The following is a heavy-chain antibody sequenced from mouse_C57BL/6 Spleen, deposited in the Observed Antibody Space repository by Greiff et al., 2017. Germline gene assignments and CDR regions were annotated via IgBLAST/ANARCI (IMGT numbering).Heavy chain of an antibody. Sequence: EVKLMESGPGLVKPSQSLSLTCSVTGYSITSGYYWNWIRQFPGNKLEWMGYISYDGSNNYNPSLKNRISITRDTSKNQFFLKLNSVTTEDTDTYYCAREAITTVVGAMDYWGQGTSVTVSS. CDR3: AREAITTVVGAMDY. D-gene: IGHD1-1*01. J-gene: IGHJ4*01. V-gene: IGHV3-6*01. CDR2: ISYDGSN. CDR1: GYSITSGYY.